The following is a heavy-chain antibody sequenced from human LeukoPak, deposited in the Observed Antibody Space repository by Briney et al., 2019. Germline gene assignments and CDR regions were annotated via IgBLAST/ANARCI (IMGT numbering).Heavy chain of an antibody. J-gene: IGHJ4*02. CDR2: MNPNSGNT. CDR1: GYTFTSYD. V-gene: IGHV1-8*01. D-gene: IGHD3-22*01. CDR3: ARGRALVTMIVVPPGVGD. Sequence: ASVKVSCKASGYTFTSYDINWVRQATGQGLERMGWMNPNSGNTGYAQKFQGRVTMTRNTSISTAYMELSSLRSEDTAVYYCARGRALVTMIVVPPGVGDWGQGTLVTVSS.